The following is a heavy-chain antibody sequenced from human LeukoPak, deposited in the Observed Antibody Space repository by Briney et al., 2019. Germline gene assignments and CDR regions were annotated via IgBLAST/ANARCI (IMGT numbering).Heavy chain of an antibody. CDR3: ARVPSASLGELPDN. CDR1: GGSISSSNW. CDR2: IYHSGST. J-gene: IGHJ4*02. Sequence: PSGTLSLTCAVSGGSISSSNWWSWVRQPPGKGLEWIGEIYHSGSTNYNPSLRSRVTISVDKSKNQFSLKLSSVTAADTAVYYCARVPSASLGELPDNWGQGTLVTVSS. V-gene: IGHV4-4*02. D-gene: IGHD3-10*01.